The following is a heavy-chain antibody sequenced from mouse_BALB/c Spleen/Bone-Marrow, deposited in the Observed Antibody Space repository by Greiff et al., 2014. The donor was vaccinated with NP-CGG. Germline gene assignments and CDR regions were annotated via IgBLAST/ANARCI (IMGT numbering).Heavy chain of an antibody. CDR3: ARGGGLTGYYFDY. CDR2: IYPGDGDT. V-gene: IGHV1-80*01. J-gene: IGHJ2*01. Sequence: VKLMESGAELVRPGSSVKISCKASGYAFSSYWMNWVKQRPGQGLEWIGQIYPGDGDTNYNGNFKDKATLTTDKSSTTAYMQLSSLTSEDSAVYFCARGGGLTGYYFDYWGQGTTLTVSS. CDR1: GYAFSSYW. D-gene: IGHD4-1*01.